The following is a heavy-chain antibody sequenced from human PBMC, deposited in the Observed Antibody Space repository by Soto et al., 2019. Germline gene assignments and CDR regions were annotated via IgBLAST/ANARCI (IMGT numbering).Heavy chain of an antibody. CDR1: GFAFTDYY. CDR3: ARGTPVTGTENTDYFDH. CDR2: ISVGGRTI. J-gene: IGHJ4*02. D-gene: IGHD1-20*01. Sequence: QVQLVESGGGLVKPGESLRLSCVASGFAFTDYYMTWIRQAPGKGLEWVSYISVGGRTIYYAESVRGRFTGSRDNAKISVFLQMNSLRAEDTAVYYCARGTPVTGTENTDYFDHWGQGTLVTVSS. V-gene: IGHV3-11*01.